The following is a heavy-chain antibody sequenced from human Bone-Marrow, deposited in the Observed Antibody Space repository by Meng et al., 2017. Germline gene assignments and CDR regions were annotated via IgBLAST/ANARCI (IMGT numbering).Heavy chain of an antibody. CDR3: ASGVWDYYDSSGYFFDY. Sequence: SETLSLTCTVSGGSISSGSYYWSWIRQPAGKGLEWIGRIYTSGSTNYNPSLKSRVTISVDTSKNQFSLKLSSVTAADTAVYCCASGVWDYYDSSGYFFDYWGQGTLVTVSS. V-gene: IGHV4-61*02. CDR1: GGSISSGSYY. J-gene: IGHJ4*02. D-gene: IGHD3-22*01. CDR2: IYTSGST.